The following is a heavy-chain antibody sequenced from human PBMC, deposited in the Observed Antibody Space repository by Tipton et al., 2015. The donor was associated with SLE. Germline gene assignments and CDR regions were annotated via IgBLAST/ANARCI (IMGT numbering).Heavy chain of an antibody. J-gene: IGHJ4*02. V-gene: IGHV4-39*01. CDR3: ARRGSDWYGDYFDY. CDR2: IYYSGST. CDR1: GGSISSSSYY. Sequence: TLSLTCTVSGGSISSSSYYWGWIRQPPGKGLEWIGSIYYSGSTYYNPSLKSRVTISVDTSKNQFSLKLSSVTAADTAVYYCARRGSDWYGDYFDYWGQGTLVTVSS. D-gene: IGHD6-19*01.